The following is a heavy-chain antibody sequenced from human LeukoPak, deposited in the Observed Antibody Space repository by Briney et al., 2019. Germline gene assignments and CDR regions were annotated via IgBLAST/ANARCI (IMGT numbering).Heavy chain of an antibody. CDR2: IYYSGSTGST. J-gene: IGHJ6*02. Sequence: SETLSLTCTVSGGSISSSSYYWGWIRQLPGKGLEWIGSIYYSGSTGSTYYNPSLKSRVTISVDTSKNQFSLKLSSVTAADTAVYYCASLGSYYYYGMDVWGQGTTVTVSS. V-gene: IGHV4-39*07. CDR3: ASLGSYYYYGMDV. CDR1: GGSISSSSYY.